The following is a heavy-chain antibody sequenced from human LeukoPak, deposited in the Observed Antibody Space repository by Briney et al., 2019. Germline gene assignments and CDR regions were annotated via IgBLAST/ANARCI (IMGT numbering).Heavy chain of an antibody. CDR3: ARSQQVATFDY. CDR1: GFTVSSNY. Sequence: GGSLRLSCAASGFTVSSNYMSWVRQAPGKGLEWVSVIYSDGSTYYADSVKGRFTISRDNSKNTLYLQMNSLRAEDTAVYYCARSQQVATFDYWGQGTLVTVSS. J-gene: IGHJ4*02. V-gene: IGHV3-66*01. D-gene: IGHD6-13*01. CDR2: IYSDGST.